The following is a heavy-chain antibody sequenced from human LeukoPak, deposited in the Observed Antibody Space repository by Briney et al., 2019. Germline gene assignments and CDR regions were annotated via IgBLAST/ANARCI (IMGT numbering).Heavy chain of an antibody. D-gene: IGHD6-19*01. V-gene: IGHV1-8*01. CDR3: ARLRTEEWLVQNYFDY. CDR1: GYTFTSYD. J-gene: IGHJ4*02. CDR2: MNPNSGNT. Sequence: ASVKVSCKASGYTFTSYDINWVRQATGQGLEWMGWMNPNSGNTGYAQKFQGRVTMTRNTSISTAYMELSSLRSEDTAVYYCARLRTEEWLVQNYFDYWGQGTLVTVSS.